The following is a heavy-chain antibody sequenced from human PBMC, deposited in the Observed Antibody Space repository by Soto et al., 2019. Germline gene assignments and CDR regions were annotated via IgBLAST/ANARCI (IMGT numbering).Heavy chain of an antibody. CDR2: IYYSGST. CDR3: ARGGSAYYYGSGSYLYYYGMEV. Sequence: SETLSLTCTVSGGSISSYYWSWIRQSPGKGLEWIGYIYYSGSTNYNPSLKSRVTISVDTSKNQFSLKLSSVTAADTAVYYCARGGSAYYYGSGSYLYYYGMEVWDQGTTVTVSS. J-gene: IGHJ6*02. V-gene: IGHV4-59*01. D-gene: IGHD3-10*01. CDR1: GGSISSYY.